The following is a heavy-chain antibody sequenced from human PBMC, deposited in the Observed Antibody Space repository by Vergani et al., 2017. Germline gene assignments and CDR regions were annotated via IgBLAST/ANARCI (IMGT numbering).Heavy chain of an antibody. J-gene: IGHJ6*03. Sequence: QVQLQQWGAGLLKPSETLSLTCAVYGGSFSGYYWSWIRQPPGKGLEWIGEINHSGSTNYNPSLKSRVTISVDTSKNQFSLKLSSVTAADTAVYYCARGGAXGYCSSTSCQAAWYSRHYYYMDVWGKGTTVTVSS. CDR2: INHSGST. V-gene: IGHV4-34*01. D-gene: IGHD2-2*01. CDR3: ARGGAXGYCSSTSCQAAWYSRHYYYMDV. CDR1: GGSFSGYY.